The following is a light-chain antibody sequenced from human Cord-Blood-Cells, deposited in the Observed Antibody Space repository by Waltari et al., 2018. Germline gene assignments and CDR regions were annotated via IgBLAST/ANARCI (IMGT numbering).Light chain of an antibody. CDR2: DAS. CDR1: QSISSW. V-gene: IGKV1-5*01. CDR3: QQYNSWT. J-gene: IGKJ1*01. Sequence: DIQMTHPPSTMSASVGARVTITCRASQSISSWLAWYQQKPGKAPKLLIYDASSLESGVPSRFSGSGSGTEFTLTISSLQPDDFATYYCQQYNSWTFGQGTKVEIK.